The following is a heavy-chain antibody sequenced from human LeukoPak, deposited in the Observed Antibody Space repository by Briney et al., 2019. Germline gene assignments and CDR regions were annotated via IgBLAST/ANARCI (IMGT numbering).Heavy chain of an antibody. CDR1: GFGFSSGT. CDR3: ARDLQTGLAFDA. Sequence: GGSLRLSCAASGFGFSSGTMNWVRQAPGKALEWVSSLSGSGRLVWYAASVKGRFTISRDNAANSLFLQMNGLRVEDTAVYYCARDLQTGLAFDAWGQGTVVAVSS. J-gene: IGHJ3*01. V-gene: IGHV3-21*06. D-gene: IGHD7-27*01. CDR2: LSGSGRLV.